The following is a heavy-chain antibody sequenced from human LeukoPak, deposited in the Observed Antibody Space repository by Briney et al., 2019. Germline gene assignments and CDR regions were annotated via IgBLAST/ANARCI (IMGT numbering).Heavy chain of an antibody. V-gene: IGHV3-30*03. CDR1: GFTFSNYD. CDR3: ARSGYDSSGYYYVGY. J-gene: IGHJ4*02. CDR2: MSYDGSNK. D-gene: IGHD3-22*01. Sequence: PGGSLRLSCAASGFTFSNYDMHWVRQAPGKGLEWVAVMSYDGSNKDCADSVKGRFTISRDNSKNTLSLQMSSLDPEDTAIYYCARSGYDSSGYYYVGYWGQGTLVTVSS.